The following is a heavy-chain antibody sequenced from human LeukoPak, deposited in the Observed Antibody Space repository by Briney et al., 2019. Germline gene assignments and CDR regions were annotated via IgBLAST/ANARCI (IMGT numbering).Heavy chain of an antibody. Sequence: ASVKVSYKASGYTFTGYCMHWVRQAPGQGLEWMGWINPNSGGTNYAQKFQGRVTMTRDTSISTAYMELSRLRSDDTAVYYCARAPGYYYYGMDVWGQGTTVTVSS. CDR2: INPNSGGT. V-gene: IGHV1-2*02. CDR1: GYTFTGYC. J-gene: IGHJ6*02. CDR3: ARAPGYYYYGMDV.